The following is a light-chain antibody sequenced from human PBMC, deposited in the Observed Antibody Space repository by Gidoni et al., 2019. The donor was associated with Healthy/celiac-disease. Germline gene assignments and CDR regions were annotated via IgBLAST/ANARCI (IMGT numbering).Light chain of an antibody. CDR1: QSVSSN. V-gene: IGKV3-15*01. Sequence: EIVMTQSPATLSVSPGERATLSCRASQSVSSNLDWYQQKPGQAPRLLIYGASTRATGIPARVSGSGSGTEFTLTISSLQSEDFAVYYCQQYNNFEYTFGQGTKLEIK. CDR2: GAS. CDR3: QQYNNFEYT. J-gene: IGKJ2*01.